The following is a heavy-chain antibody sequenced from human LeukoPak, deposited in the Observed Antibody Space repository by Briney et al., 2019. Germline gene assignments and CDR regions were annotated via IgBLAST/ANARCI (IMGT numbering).Heavy chain of an antibody. CDR2: IYYSGST. J-gene: IGHJ4*02. CDR1: GGSISSGGYY. CDR3: ARDLETGYYFDY. Sequence: TLSLTCTVSGGSISSGGYYWSWIRQHPGKGLEWIGYIYYSGSTYYNPSLKSRVTISVGTSKNQFSLKLSSVTAADTAVYYCARDLETGYYFDYWGQGTLVTVSS. V-gene: IGHV4-31*03. D-gene: IGHD1-1*01.